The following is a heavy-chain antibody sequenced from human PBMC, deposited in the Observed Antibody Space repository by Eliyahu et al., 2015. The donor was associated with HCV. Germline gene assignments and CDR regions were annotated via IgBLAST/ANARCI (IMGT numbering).Heavy chain of an antibody. CDR3: ARGWDSSGYYSHFDY. CDR1: GXTFTSYY. CDR2: INPXGGXT. V-gene: IGHV1-46*01. D-gene: IGHD3-22*01. Sequence: QVXLVQSGAEVKKPGASVKVSCKXXGXTFTSYYMHWVRQAPGQGLEWMGIINPXGGXTSYAQKFQXRVTMTRDTSTXTVYMELSSLRSEDTAVYYCARGWDSSGYYSHFDYWGQGTLVTVSS. J-gene: IGHJ4*02.